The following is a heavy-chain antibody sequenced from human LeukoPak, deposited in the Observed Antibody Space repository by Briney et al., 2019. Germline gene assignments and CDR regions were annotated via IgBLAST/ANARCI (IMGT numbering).Heavy chain of an antibody. CDR2: ISSSSSYI. J-gene: IGHJ6*02. V-gene: IGHV3-21*01. CDR1: GFTFSSYS. D-gene: IGHD3-22*01. Sequence: GGSLRLSCAASGFTFSSYSMNWVRQAPGKGLEWVSSISSSSSYIYYADSVKGRFTISRDNAKNSLYLQMNSLRAEDTAVYFCARDENGYDYEDGMDVWGQGATVTVSS. CDR3: ARDENGYDYEDGMDV.